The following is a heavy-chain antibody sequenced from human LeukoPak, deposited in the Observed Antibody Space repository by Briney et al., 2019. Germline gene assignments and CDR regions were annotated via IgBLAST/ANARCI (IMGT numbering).Heavy chain of an antibody. CDR1: GFTFSSYA. Sequence: GGSLRLSCAASGFTFSSYAMSWVRQAPGKGLEWVSSISGSGGSTYYADSVKGRFTISRDNSKNTLYLQMNSLRAEDTAVYYCAKVARSPIVVVPAALYFDYWGQGTLVTVSS. CDR3: AKVARSPIVVVPAALYFDY. CDR2: ISGSGGST. D-gene: IGHD2-2*01. V-gene: IGHV3-23*01. J-gene: IGHJ4*02.